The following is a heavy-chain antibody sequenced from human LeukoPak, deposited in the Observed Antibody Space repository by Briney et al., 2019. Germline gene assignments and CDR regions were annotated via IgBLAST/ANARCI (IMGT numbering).Heavy chain of an antibody. CDR1: GYTFTGYY. CDR2: INPNSGGT. Sequence: ASVKVSCRASGYTFTGYYMHWVRQAPGQGLEWMGWINPNSGGTNYAQNFQGRVTMTRDTSISTAYMELSRLTSDDTAVYYCARVRNWGFVYDGFDIWGQGTMVTVSS. D-gene: IGHD1-14*01. CDR3: ARVRNWGFVYDGFDI. J-gene: IGHJ3*02. V-gene: IGHV1-2*02.